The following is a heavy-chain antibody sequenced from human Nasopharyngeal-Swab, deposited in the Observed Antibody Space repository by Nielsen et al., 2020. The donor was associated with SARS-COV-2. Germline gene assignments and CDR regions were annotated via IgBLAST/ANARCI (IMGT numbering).Heavy chain of an antibody. Sequence: SVKVSCKASGFTFTSSAMQWVRQARGQRLEWIGWIVVGSGNTNYAQKFQERVTITRDMSTSTAYMELSSLRSEDTAVYYCAITMVRGYGMDVWGQGTTVTVSS. CDR3: AITMVRGYGMDV. CDR2: IVVGSGNT. D-gene: IGHD3-10*01. V-gene: IGHV1-58*02. CDR1: GFTFTSSA. J-gene: IGHJ6*02.